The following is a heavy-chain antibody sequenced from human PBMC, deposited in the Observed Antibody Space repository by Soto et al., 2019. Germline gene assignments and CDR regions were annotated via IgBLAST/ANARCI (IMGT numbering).Heavy chain of an antibody. Sequence: SETLSLTCTVSGDSISNTNYYWGRIRQPPGKGLEWIGSIYYSGSTYYNPSLKSRVTISVDTSKNQFSLKLSSVTAADTAVYYCATIPATTILTDYWGQGTLVTVSS. CDR3: ATIPATTILTDY. J-gene: IGHJ4*02. V-gene: IGHV4-39*01. CDR2: IYYSGST. D-gene: IGHD2-2*02. CDR1: GDSISNTNYY.